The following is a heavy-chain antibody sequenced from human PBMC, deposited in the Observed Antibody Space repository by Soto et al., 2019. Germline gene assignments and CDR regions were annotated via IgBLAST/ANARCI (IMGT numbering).Heavy chain of an antibody. D-gene: IGHD3-22*01. CDR3: ARHGSAQFGYYDSSGYSNDAFDI. J-gene: IGHJ3*02. CDR2: IYYSGST. CDR1: GGSISSSSYY. V-gene: IGHV4-39*01. Sequence: SETLSLTCTVSGGSISSSSYYWGWIRQPPGKGLEWIGSIYYSGSTYYNPSLKSRVTISVDTSKNQFSLKLSSVTAADTAVYYCARHGSAQFGYYDSSGYSNDAFDIWGQGTMVTVSS.